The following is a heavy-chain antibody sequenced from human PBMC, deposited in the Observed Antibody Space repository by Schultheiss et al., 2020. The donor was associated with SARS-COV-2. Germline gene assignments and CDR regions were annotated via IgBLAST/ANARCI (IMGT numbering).Heavy chain of an antibody. J-gene: IGHJ6*03. CDR1: GGSFSGYY. V-gene: IGHV4-34*01. CDR2: INHSGST. CDR3: ASSVYSSSLPIDYYYYYMDV. Sequence: SQTLSLTCAVYGGSFSGYYWSWIRQPPGKGLEWIGEINHSGSTNYNPSLKSRVTMSVDTSKNQFSLKLSSVTAADTAVYYCASSVYSSSLPIDYYYYYMDVWGKGTTVTVSS. D-gene: IGHD6-6*01.